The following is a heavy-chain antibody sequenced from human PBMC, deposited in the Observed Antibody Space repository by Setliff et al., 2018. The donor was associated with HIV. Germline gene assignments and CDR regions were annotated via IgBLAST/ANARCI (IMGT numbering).Heavy chain of an antibody. CDR1: GFTFSNYE. J-gene: IGHJ4*02. CDR3: AKDRVWYYDSSGPFDY. D-gene: IGHD3-22*01. V-gene: IGHV3-30*02. CDR2: IRYDGSYR. Sequence: GGSLRLSCAASGFTFSNYEMNWVRQAPGKGLEWVAFIRYDGSYRYYVDSVKGRFTISRDNSKNTMYLQMNSLRAEDTAVYYCAKDRVWYYDSSGPFDYWGQGTLVTVSS.